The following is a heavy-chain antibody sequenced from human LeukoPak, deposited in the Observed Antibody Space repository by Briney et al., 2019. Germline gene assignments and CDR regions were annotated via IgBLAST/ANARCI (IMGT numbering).Heavy chain of an antibody. Sequence: GGSLRLSCAASGFTFDDYAMHWVRQAPGKGLEWVSGISWNSGSIGYADSVKGRFTISRDNAKNSLYLQMNSLRAEDTAVYYCARGVAMVRGVINNWGQGTLVTVSS. CDR3: ARGVAMVRGVINN. CDR1: GFTFDDYA. CDR2: ISWNSGSI. J-gene: IGHJ4*02. V-gene: IGHV3-9*01. D-gene: IGHD3-10*01.